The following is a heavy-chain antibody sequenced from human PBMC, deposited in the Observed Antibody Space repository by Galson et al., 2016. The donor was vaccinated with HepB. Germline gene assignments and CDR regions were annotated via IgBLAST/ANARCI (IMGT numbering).Heavy chain of an antibody. Sequence: SVKVSCKASGGTFSSYTISWVRQAPGQGLEWMGRIIPILGIANYAQKFQGRVTITADKSTSTAYMELSSLRSEDTAVYYCASVRDWNEITRGGMDVWGKGTTVTVSS. J-gene: IGHJ6*04. CDR2: IIPILGIA. CDR1: GGTFSSYT. CDR3: ASVRDWNEITRGGMDV. V-gene: IGHV1-69*02. D-gene: IGHD1-1*01.